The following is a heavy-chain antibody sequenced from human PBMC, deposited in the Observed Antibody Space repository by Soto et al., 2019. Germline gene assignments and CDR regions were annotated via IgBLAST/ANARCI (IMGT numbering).Heavy chain of an antibody. CDR3: AKGQYDSSGYVLFDY. V-gene: IGHV3-23*01. Sequence: GGSLRLSCAASGFTFSSYAMSWVRQAPGKGLEWVSSITGSGGKTYYADSVKGRFTISRDNSKNTLYLQMNSLRAEDTAVYYCAKGQYDSSGYVLFDYGGQGTLVTVSS. J-gene: IGHJ4*02. CDR2: ITGSGGKT. D-gene: IGHD3-22*01. CDR1: GFTFSSYA.